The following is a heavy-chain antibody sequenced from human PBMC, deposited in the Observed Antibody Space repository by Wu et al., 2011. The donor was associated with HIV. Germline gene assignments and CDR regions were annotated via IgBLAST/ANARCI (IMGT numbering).Heavy chain of an antibody. CDR1: GHRFDNTW. V-gene: IGHV5-51*03. CDR3: ARLDATRGGFDF. J-gene: IGHJ4*02. CDR2: IHLGDSDT. D-gene: IGHD2-2*01. Sequence: VQLVQSGAEVKKPGESLKIACKGSGHRFDNTWIAWVRQMPGNGLEWMGIIHLGDSDTRYSPPFQGQVTISADKSIFTAYLEWSSLQASDTAMYYCARLDATRGGFDFWGQGTLVTVSS.